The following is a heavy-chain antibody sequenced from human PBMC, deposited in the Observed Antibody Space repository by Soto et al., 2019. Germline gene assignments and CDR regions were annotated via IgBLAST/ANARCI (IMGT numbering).Heavy chain of an antibody. V-gene: IGHV3-64D*08. CDR1: GFTFSTYA. CDR2: ISSNGGFT. J-gene: IGHJ4*02. Sequence: HPGGSLRLSCSASGFTFSTYAMHWVRQAPGKGLEYVSAISSNGGFTYYADSVKGRFTISRDNSKNTLYLQMSSLRAEDTAVYYCVRITVTTVGFYDYWGQGTLVTVSS. D-gene: IGHD4-17*01. CDR3: VRITVTTVGFYDY.